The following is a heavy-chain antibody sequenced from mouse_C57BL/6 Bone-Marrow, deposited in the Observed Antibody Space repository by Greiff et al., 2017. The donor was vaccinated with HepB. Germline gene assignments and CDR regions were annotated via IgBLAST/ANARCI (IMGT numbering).Heavy chain of an antibody. Sequence: QVQLKESGPGILQSSQTLSLTCSFSGFSLSTSGMGVSWIRQPSGKGLEWLAHIYWDDDKRYNPSLKSRLTISKDTSRNQVFLKITSVDTADTATYYCASHYYGSSNWYFDVWGTGTTVTVSS. CDR1: GFSLSTSGMG. V-gene: IGHV8-12*01. D-gene: IGHD1-1*01. J-gene: IGHJ1*03. CDR3: ASHYYGSSNWYFDV. CDR2: IYWDDDK.